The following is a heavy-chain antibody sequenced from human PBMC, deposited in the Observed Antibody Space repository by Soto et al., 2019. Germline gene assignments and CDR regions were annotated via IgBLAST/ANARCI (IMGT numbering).Heavy chain of an antibody. V-gene: IGHV3-48*01. CDR3: ARDILGSKVSF. D-gene: IGHD2-15*01. Sequence: EVQLVESGGGLVQPGGSLRLSCAASGFTFSDFSMNWVRQAPGKGLEWISDISSSSRTIYYADSVKGRFTISRDNAKKSLNLLKNCPSGGDTAICFCARDILGSKVSFWGQGTLVTVSS. J-gene: IGHJ4*02. CDR2: ISSSSRTI. CDR1: GFTFSDFS.